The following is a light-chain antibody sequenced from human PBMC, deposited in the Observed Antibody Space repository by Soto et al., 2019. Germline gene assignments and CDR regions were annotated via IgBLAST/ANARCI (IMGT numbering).Light chain of an antibody. J-gene: IGKJ1*01. V-gene: IGKV3-20*01. CDR3: HQYDNWPPRT. Sequence: TQAASKRSVARGERADCSCRGSQSINKAYLVWYQVKPGQAPRRLIYGASSRATGMPDRFSGRGFGTDFTLTISGLEPEDFAVYYCHQYDNWPPRTVGQGTKVDIK. CDR1: QSINKAY. CDR2: GAS.